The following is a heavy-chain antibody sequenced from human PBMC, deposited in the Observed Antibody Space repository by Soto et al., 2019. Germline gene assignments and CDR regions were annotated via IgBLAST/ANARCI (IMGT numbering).Heavy chain of an antibody. CDR2: INHSGST. Sequence: QVQLQQWGAGLLKPSETLSLTCAVYGGSFSGYYWSWIRQPPGKGLEWIGEINHSGSTNYNPSLKSRVTISVDTSKNQFSLKLSSVTAADTAVYYCARGPPRDNWNSDWRRPDWYFDLWGRGTLVTVSS. J-gene: IGHJ2*01. CDR1: GGSFSGYY. V-gene: IGHV4-34*01. CDR3: ARGPPRDNWNSDWRRPDWYFDL. D-gene: IGHD1-7*01.